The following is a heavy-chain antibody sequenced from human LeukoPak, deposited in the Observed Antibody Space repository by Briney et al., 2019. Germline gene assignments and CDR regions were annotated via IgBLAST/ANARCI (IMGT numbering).Heavy chain of an antibody. V-gene: IGHV3-7*03. D-gene: IGHD2-2*01. Sequence: GGSLRLSCAASGFTFSNYWMTWVRQAPGKGLEWVANINRDGSERYYVDSVKGRFTISRDDAKSSLYLQMNSLRAEDTAVYYCAKDDSEYQLLFDAFDIWGQGTMVTVSS. CDR1: GFTFSNYW. CDR2: INRDGSER. J-gene: IGHJ3*02. CDR3: AKDDSEYQLLFDAFDI.